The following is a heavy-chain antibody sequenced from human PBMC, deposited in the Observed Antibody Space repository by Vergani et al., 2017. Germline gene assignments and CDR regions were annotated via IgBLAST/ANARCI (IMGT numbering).Heavy chain of an antibody. D-gene: IGHD3-9*01. CDR3: AIDTSGFYYDILSGYRLFDY. J-gene: IGHJ4*02. V-gene: IGHV3-48*02. Sequence: EVQLVESGGGVVQPGGSLRLSCAASGFTFSSYSMNWVRQAPGKGLEWVSYISSSSSTIYYADSVKGRFTISRDNAKNSLYLQMNSLRDEDTAVYYCAIDTSGFYYDILSGYRLFDYWGQGTLVTVSS. CDR2: ISSSSSTI. CDR1: GFTFSSYS.